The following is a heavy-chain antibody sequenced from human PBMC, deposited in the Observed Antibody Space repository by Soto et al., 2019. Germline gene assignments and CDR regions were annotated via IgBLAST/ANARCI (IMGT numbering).Heavy chain of an antibody. Sequence: QVQLVESGGGVVQPGTSLRVSCVGSGFTFRSYVMHWVRQAPGKGLKWVALTSYDGSDKYYDDSVRGRFTISRDNSRNTVDLQMDSLRLEDTALYYCARWGTTGGLDVWGQGTLVSVSS. CDR2: TSYDGSDK. D-gene: IGHD3-16*01. V-gene: IGHV3-30*19. CDR3: ARWGTTGGLDV. J-gene: IGHJ1*01. CDR1: GFTFRSYV.